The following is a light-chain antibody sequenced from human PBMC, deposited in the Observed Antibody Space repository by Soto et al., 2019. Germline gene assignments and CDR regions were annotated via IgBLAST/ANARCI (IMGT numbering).Light chain of an antibody. CDR1: QSISSW. J-gene: IGKJ1*01. V-gene: IGKV1-5*01. Sequence: DIQMTQSPSTLSASVGDRVTITCRASQSISSWLAWYQQKPGKAPKLLIYDASNLESGVPSRFSGGGSGTEFSLTISSLQPDDFATDYCHQYNYVWAFGQGTRVEIK. CDR2: DAS. CDR3: HQYNYVWA.